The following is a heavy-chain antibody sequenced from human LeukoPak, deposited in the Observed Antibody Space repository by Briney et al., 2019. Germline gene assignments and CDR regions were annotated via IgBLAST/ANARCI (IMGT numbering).Heavy chain of an antibody. J-gene: IGHJ6*03. Sequence: SETLSLTCTVSGGSISSHYWSWIRQPPGKGLEWIGYIYYSGSTNYNPSLKSRVTISVDTSKDQFSLKLSSVTAADTAVYYCAGGNSSYYYMDVWGKGATVTVSS. CDR2: IYYSGST. CDR1: GGSISSHY. CDR3: AGGNSSYYYMDV. V-gene: IGHV4-59*11. D-gene: IGHD4-23*01.